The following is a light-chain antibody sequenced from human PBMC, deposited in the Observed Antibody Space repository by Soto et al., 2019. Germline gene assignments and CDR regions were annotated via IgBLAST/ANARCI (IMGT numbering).Light chain of an antibody. J-gene: IGKJ1*01. Sequence: QSTKNTYTLSASVGDRFTIICRASQSISSWLAWYQQKPGKAPKLLIYDASSLESGVPSRFSGSGSGTEFTLTISSLQPDDFATYYCQQYNSYSFGQGTMVDVK. V-gene: IGKV1-5*02. CDR3: QQYNSYS. CDR2: DAS. CDR1: QSISSW.